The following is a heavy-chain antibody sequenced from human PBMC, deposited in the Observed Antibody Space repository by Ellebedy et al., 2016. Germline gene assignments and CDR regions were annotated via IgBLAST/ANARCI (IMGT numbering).Heavy chain of an antibody. D-gene: IGHD4-17*01. J-gene: IGHJ4*02. CDR1: GGSISSYY. CDR3: ARVPPGPSTVTTSKFYFDY. Sequence: SETLSLXXTVSGGSISSYYWSWIRQPAGKGLEWIGRIFTSGSTNYNPSLKSRVTMSVDTSKNQFSLKLSSVTAADTAVYYCARVPPGPSTVTTSKFYFDYWGQGTLVTVSS. V-gene: IGHV4-4*07. CDR2: IFTSGST.